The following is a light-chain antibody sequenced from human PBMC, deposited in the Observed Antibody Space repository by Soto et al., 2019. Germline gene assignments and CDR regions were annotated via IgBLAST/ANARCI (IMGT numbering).Light chain of an antibody. J-gene: IGKJ5*01. Sequence: EIVLTQSPGTLSLSPGERATLSCRASQSVSSSYLAWYQQKPGQAPRLLIYGASSRATGIPDRFSGSGSGTDFTLPISRLEPEDFAVYYCQQYGTSPIIFGQGTRLEMK. CDR1: QSVSSSY. CDR2: GAS. CDR3: QQYGTSPII. V-gene: IGKV3-20*01.